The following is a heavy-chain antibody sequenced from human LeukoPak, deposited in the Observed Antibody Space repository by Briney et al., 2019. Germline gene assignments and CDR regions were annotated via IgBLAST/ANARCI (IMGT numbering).Heavy chain of an antibody. Sequence: ASVKVSCKASGYTFTSYDINWVRQATGQGLEWMGWMNPNSGNTGYAQKFQGRVTITRNTSISTAYMELSSLRSEDTAVYYCARDTIPFVAFDIWGKGKMVTVFS. CDR1: GYTFTSYD. V-gene: IGHV1-8*03. D-gene: IGHD2-21*01. J-gene: IGHJ3*02. CDR2: MNPNSGNT. CDR3: ARDTIPFVAFDI.